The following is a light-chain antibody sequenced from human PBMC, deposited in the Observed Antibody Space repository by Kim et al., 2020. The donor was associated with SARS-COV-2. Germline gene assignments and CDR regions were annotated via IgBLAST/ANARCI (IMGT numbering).Light chain of an antibody. J-gene: IGKJ2*01. CDR3: QQYKNCPANT. CDR1: QSVSSN. V-gene: IGKV3-15*01. CDR2: GAS. Sequence: EIVMTQSPATLSESPGERATLSCRASQSVSSNLAWYQQKPGQAPRLLIYGASTGATGIPARFSGSGSGTEFTLTISSLQSEDFAVYYCQQYKNCPANTFGQGTKLEIK.